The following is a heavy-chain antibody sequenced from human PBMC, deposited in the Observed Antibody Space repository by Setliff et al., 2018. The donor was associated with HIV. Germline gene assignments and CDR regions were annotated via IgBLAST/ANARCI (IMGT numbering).Heavy chain of an antibody. V-gene: IGHV3-21*01. J-gene: IGHJ4*02. D-gene: IGHD6-19*01. Sequence: GGSLRLSCEASGFSSSSYTMNWVRQAPGKGLEWVSSISSSSSYTFYADSVKGRFTISRDNAKNSLYLQMNSLRAEDTAVYYCARLMYSSGPGSFDYWGQGTLVTVSS. CDR1: GFSSSSYT. CDR2: ISSSSSYT. CDR3: ARLMYSSGPGSFDY.